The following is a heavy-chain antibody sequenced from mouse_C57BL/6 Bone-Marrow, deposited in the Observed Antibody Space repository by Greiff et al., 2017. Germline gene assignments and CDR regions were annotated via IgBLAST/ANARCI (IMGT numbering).Heavy chain of an antibody. CDR1: GYTFTSYW. V-gene: IGHV1-61*01. D-gene: IGHD1-1*01. CDR2: IYPSDSAT. CDR3: ARYRRGYGSSYWYFDV. Sequence: VQLVESGAELVRPGSSVKLSCKASGYTFTSYWMDWVKQRPGQGLEWIGNIYPSDSATHYNQKFKDKATLTVDKSSSTAYMQLSSLTSEDSAVYYGARYRRGYGSSYWYFDVWGTGTTVTVSS. J-gene: IGHJ1*03.